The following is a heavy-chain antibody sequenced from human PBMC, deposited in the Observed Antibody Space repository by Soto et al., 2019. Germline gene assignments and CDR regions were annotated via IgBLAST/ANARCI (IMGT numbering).Heavy chain of an antibody. CDR2: MNPNSGNT. CDR3: ARGSPVVVAATTTWRDWFAP. Sequence: QVQLVQSGAEVKKPGASVKVSCKASGYTFTSYDINWVRQATGQGLEWMGWMNPNSGNTGYAQKFQGRVTMTRNTSISTAYMELSSLRSDDTAVYYCARGSPVVVAATTTWRDWFAPWGQGTLVTVSS. J-gene: IGHJ5*02. D-gene: IGHD2-15*01. CDR1: GYTFTSYD. V-gene: IGHV1-8*01.